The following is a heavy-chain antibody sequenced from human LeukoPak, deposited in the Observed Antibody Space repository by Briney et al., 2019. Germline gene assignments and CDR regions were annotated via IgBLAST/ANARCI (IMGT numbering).Heavy chain of an antibody. Sequence: ASVKVSCKASGYTFTGYYMHWVRQAPGQGREWMGRINPNSGGTNYAQKFQGRVTMTRDTSISTAYVELSRLRSDATAVYYCARSGIRVVGATNFDYWGQGTLVTVSS. CDR2: INPNSGGT. D-gene: IGHD1-26*01. CDR1: GYTFTGYY. V-gene: IGHV1-2*06. J-gene: IGHJ4*02. CDR3: ARSGIRVVGATNFDY.